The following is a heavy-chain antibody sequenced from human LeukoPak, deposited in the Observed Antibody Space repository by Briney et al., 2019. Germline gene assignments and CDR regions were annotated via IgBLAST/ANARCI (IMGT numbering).Heavy chain of an antibody. V-gene: IGHV3-11*04. CDR2: IRSSGSAM. Sequence: GGSLRLSCTASGFTFSDYYMSSIRQAPGKGLEWVSNIRSSGSAMYYADSVKGRFTISRDNAQNPLYLQMNSLGVEDTAVYYCARAPGGYYDSSGHFGYWLDPWGQGTLVTVSS. D-gene: IGHD3-22*01. CDR1: GFTFSDYY. J-gene: IGHJ5*02. CDR3: ARAPGGYYDSSGHFGYWLDP.